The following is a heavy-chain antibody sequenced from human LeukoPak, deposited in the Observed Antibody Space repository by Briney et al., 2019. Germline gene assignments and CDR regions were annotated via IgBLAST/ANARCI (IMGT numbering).Heavy chain of an antibody. Sequence: ASVKVSCKASGYTFTGYYMHWVRQAPGQGLEWMGWINPNSGGTNYAQKFQGRVTMTRDTSISTAYMELSRLRSDDTAVYYCARDRHPTNYYDSSGYPDYWGQGTLVTVSS. D-gene: IGHD3-22*01. CDR2: INPNSGGT. J-gene: IGHJ4*02. CDR3: ARDRHPTNYYDSSGYPDY. V-gene: IGHV1-2*02. CDR1: GYTFTGYY.